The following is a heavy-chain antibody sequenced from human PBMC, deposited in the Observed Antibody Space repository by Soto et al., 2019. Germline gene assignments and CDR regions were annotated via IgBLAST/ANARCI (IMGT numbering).Heavy chain of an antibody. V-gene: IGHV3-30-3*01. Sequence: QVQLVESGGGVVQPGRSLRLSCAASGFTFSSYAMHWVRQAPGKGLEWVAVISYDGSNKYYADSVKGRFTISRDNSKNXVYVQMNSLRAEDTAVYYCARESEQWLNNRAEYFQHWGQGTLVTVSS. CDR1: GFTFSSYA. D-gene: IGHD6-19*01. J-gene: IGHJ1*01. CDR2: ISYDGSNK. CDR3: ARESEQWLNNRAEYFQH.